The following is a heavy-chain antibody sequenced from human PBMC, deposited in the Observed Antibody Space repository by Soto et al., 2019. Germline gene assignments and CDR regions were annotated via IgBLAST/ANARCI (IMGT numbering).Heavy chain of an antibody. CDR1: GFTFSGSA. CDR2: IRSKANSYAT. Sequence: GGSLRLSCAASGFTFSGSAMHWVRQASGKGLEWVGRIRSKANSYATAYAASVKGRFTISRDDSKNTAYLQMNSLKTEDTAVYYCAKGRRSGYDYRYYFDYWGQGTLVTVSS. D-gene: IGHD5-12*01. CDR3: AKGRRSGYDYRYYFDY. V-gene: IGHV3-73*01. J-gene: IGHJ4*02.